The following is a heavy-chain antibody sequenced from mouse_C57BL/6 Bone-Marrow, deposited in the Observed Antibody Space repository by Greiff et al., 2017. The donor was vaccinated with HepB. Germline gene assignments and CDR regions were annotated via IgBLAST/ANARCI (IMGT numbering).Heavy chain of an antibody. D-gene: IGHD1-1*01. CDR2: IDPETGGT. CDR3: TRRNYGSSYYAMDY. Sequence: QVQLKQSGAELVRPGASVTLSCKASGYTFTDYEMHWVKQTPVHGLEWIGAIDPETGGTAYNQKFKGKAILTADKSSSTAYMELRSLTSEDSAVYYCTRRNYGSSYYAMDYWGQGTSVTVSS. V-gene: IGHV1-15*01. CDR1: GYTFTDYE. J-gene: IGHJ4*01.